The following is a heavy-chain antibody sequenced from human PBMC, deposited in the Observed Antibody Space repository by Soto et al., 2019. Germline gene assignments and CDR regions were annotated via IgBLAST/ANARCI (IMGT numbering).Heavy chain of an antibody. J-gene: IGHJ4*02. CDR1: GGSVSSGSYY. CDR3: AMGYSRGVIFDY. CDR2: IYYSGST. D-gene: IGHD6-19*01. V-gene: IGHV4-61*01. Sequence: ETLSLTCTVSGGSVSSGSYYWCWSRQPPGKGLEWIGYIYYSGSTNYNPSLKSRVTISVDTSKNQFSLKLSSVTAADTAVYYCAMGYSRGVIFDYWGQGTLVTVSS.